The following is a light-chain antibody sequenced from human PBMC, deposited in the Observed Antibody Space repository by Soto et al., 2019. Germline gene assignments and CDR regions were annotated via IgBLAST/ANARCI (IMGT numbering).Light chain of an antibody. CDR2: AAS. Sequence: DIQMTQSPSSLSASIGDRVIITCRANQDIGTSLAWFQQKPGNAPKSLIYAASTLQSGAPSIFSGSGSGTDFILTISSLQPEDLVTYNCQQYKTYPFTFGGVTKVEIK. CDR3: QQYKTYPFT. V-gene: IGKV1-16*01. J-gene: IGKJ4*01. CDR1: QDIGTS.